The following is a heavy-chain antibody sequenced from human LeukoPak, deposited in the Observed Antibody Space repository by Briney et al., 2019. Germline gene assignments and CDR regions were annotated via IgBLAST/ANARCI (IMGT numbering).Heavy chain of an antibody. CDR2: ISGSSGST. D-gene: IGHD2-15*01. V-gene: IGHV3-23*01. Sequence: PGGSLRLSCAASGFTFSSYAMSWVRQAPGKGLEWVSAISGSSGSTYYADSVKGRFTISRDNSKNTLYLQMNSLRAEDTAVYYCAKLSTSVQYCSGGSCYLFDYWGQGTLVTVSS. CDR3: AKLSTSVQYCSGGSCYLFDY. J-gene: IGHJ4*02. CDR1: GFTFSSYA.